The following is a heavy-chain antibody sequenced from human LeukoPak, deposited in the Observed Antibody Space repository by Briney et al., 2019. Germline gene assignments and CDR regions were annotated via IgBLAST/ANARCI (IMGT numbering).Heavy chain of an antibody. CDR2: INPNSGGT. CDR3: ATQYYDILTGYYSDSDY. D-gene: IGHD3-9*01. Sequence: ASVKVSCKASGYTFTGYYMHWVRQAPGQGLEWMGWINPNSGGTNYAQKFQGRVTTTRDTSISTAYMELSRLRSNDTAVYYCATQYYDILTGYYSDSDYWGQGTLVTVSS. J-gene: IGHJ4*02. V-gene: IGHV1-2*02. CDR1: GYTFTGYY.